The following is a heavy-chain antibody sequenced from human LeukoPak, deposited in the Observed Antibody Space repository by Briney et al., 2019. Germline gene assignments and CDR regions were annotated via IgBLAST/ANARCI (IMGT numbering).Heavy chain of an antibody. D-gene: IGHD3-16*01. CDR3: AKDDAWGRYKD. J-gene: IGHJ1*01. Sequence: GGTLRLSCAASGFTFISFGMNWVRQAPGKGLEWVSGITGDGTSTYYADSVKGRFTISRDNSKNTVSLQMNSLRGEDTAVYYCAKDDAWGRYKDWGQGTLVTVSS. V-gene: IGHV3-23*01. CDR1: GFTFISFG. CDR2: ITGDGTST.